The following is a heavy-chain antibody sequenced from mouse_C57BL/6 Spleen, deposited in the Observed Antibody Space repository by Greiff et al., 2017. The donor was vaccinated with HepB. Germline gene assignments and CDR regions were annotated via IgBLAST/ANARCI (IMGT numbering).Heavy chain of an antibody. CDR3: ARSDLYYYAMDY. D-gene: IGHD2-13*01. CDR2: IYPRSGNT. Sequence: VQLVESGAELARPGASVKLSCKASGYTFTSYGISWVKQRTGQGLEWIGEIYPRSGNTYYNEKFKGKATLTADKSSSTAYMELRSLTSEDSAVYFCARSDLYYYAMDYWGQGTSVTVSS. CDR1: GYTFTSYG. V-gene: IGHV1-81*01. J-gene: IGHJ4*01.